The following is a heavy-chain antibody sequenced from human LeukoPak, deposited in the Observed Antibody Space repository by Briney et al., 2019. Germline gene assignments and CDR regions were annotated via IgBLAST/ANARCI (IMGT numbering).Heavy chain of an antibody. D-gene: IGHD3-10*01. CDR1: GGSISSHY. Sequence: SETLSLTCTVSGGSISSHYWSWIRQPPGKGLEWIGYIYYSGSTNYNPSLKSRVTISVDTSKNQFSLKLSSVTAADTAVYYCARGQKSALTYGSGTSAYYFDYWAREPWSPSPQ. CDR2: IYYSGST. V-gene: IGHV4-59*11. CDR3: ARGQKSALTYGSGTSAYYFDY. J-gene: IGHJ4*02.